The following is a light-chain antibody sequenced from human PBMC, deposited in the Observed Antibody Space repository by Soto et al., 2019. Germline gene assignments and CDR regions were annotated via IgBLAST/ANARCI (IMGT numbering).Light chain of an antibody. Sequence: DIQMTQSPPSLSASVGDRVTITCRASQDISNYLNWYQQKPGKAPKLLIYDASNLITGVPSRFSGSGSGTDFTFTISILQPEDIATYYCQQYDNLVTFGHGTKVNIK. CDR2: DAS. V-gene: IGKV1-33*01. J-gene: IGKJ3*01. CDR3: QQYDNLVT. CDR1: QDISNY.